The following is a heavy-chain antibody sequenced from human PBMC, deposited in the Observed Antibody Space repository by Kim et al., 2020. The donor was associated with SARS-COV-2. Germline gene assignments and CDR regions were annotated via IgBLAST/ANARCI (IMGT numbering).Heavy chain of an antibody. D-gene: IGHD3-22*01. V-gene: IGHV1-3*01. CDR1: GYTFTSYA. CDR2: INAGNGNT. Sequence: ASVKVSCKASGYTFTSYAMHWVRQAPGQRLEWMGWINAGNGNTKYSQKFQGRVTITRDTSASTAYMELSSLRSEDTAVYYCARVGLEHYYDSSGSILGWFDPWGQGTLVTVSS. J-gene: IGHJ5*02. CDR3: ARVGLEHYYDSSGSILGWFDP.